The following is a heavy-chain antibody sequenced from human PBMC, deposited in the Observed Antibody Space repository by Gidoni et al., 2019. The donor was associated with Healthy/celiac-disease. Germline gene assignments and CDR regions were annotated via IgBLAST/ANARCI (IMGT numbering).Heavy chain of an antibody. CDR3: AREGLMYYSDTSDYSEY. CDR1: GFTFSTYS. CDR2: ISSSSSYK. J-gene: IGHJ4*02. D-gene: IGHD3-22*01. Sequence: EVQLVESGGGLVKPGGSLRLSCAASGFTFSTYSMNWVRQAPGKGLEWVSSISSSSSYKYYAESVKGRFTISRDNAQNSLYLQMNSLRAEDTAVYYCAREGLMYYSDTSDYSEYWGQGILVTVSS. V-gene: IGHV3-21*06.